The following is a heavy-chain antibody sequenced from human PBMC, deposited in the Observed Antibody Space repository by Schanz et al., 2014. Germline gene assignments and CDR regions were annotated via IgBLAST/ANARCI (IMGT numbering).Heavy chain of an antibody. CDR1: GFGFDDYA. J-gene: IGHJ4*02. D-gene: IGHD6-13*01. V-gene: IGHV3-20*04. CDR2: INWNGGST. Sequence: EVQLVESGGGVVRPGGSLRLSCAASGFGFDDYAMSWVRQAPGKGLEWVSGINWNGGSTGYADSEKGRFTISRDNAKNALDLQMNRLRAEDTALYYCATDSGSSSWCPSDYWGQGTLVTVSS. CDR3: ATDSGSSSWCPSDY.